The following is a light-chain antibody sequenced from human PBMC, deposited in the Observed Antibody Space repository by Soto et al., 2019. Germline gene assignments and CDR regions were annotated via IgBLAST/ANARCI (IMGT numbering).Light chain of an antibody. Sequence: QSVLTQPPSVSAAPGQKVTISCSGSSSNIGNNYVSWYQQLPGTAPKLLIYDNNKRPSGITDRFSGSKSGTSATLGITGLQTGDEADYYCGTWDSSLSAGVVFGGGTKPTVL. CDR1: SSNIGNNY. V-gene: IGLV1-51*01. J-gene: IGLJ2*01. CDR2: DNN. CDR3: GTWDSSLSAGVV.